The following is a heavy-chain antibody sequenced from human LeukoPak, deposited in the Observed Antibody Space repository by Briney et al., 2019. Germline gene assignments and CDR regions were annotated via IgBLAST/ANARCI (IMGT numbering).Heavy chain of an antibody. CDR2: ISWNSGSL. J-gene: IGHJ4*02. Sequence: GRSLRLSCAASGFTFDDYAMHWVRQAPGKGLEWVSGISWNSGSLGYADSVKGRFTISRDNAKNSLYLQMNSLRAEDMALYYCAKDPSPGYCSGSTCYYGYYFDYWGQGTLVTVSS. CDR3: AKDPSPGYCSGSTCYYGYYFDY. V-gene: IGHV3-9*03. D-gene: IGHD2-15*01. CDR1: GFTFDDYA.